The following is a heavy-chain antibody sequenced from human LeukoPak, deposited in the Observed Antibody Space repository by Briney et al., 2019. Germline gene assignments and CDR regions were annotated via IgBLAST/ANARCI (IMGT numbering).Heavy chain of an antibody. J-gene: IGHJ4*02. CDR1: GDSISSYY. D-gene: IGHD5-18*01. CDR2: IYYSGST. Sequence: PSETLCLTCTVSGDSISSYYWSWIRQPPGKGLEWIGYIYYSGSTNYNPSLKSLVTISVDTSKNHFSLKLSSVTAADRAVYYCARGEYRYGSVQFDYWGQGTLVTVSS. CDR3: ARGEYRYGSVQFDY. V-gene: IGHV4-59*01.